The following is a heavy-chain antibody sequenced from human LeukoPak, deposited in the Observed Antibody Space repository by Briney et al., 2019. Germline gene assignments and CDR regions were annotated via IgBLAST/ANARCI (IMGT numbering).Heavy chain of an antibody. Sequence: GESLKTPWKGFGYSFTSYWIGWVRQVPGKGLGWMGIIYPGDSDTRYSPSFQGQVTISADKSISTAYLQWSSLKASDTAMYYCARPQSSSSWVDYGGQGTLVTVSS. J-gene: IGHJ4*02. D-gene: IGHD6-13*01. CDR2: IYPGDSDT. CDR1: GYSFTSYW. V-gene: IGHV5-51*01. CDR3: ARPQSSSSWVDY.